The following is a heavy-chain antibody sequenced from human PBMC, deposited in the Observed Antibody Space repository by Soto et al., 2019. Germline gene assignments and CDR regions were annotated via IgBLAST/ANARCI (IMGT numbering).Heavy chain of an antibody. J-gene: IGHJ4*02. Sequence: PGGSLRLSCAASGFTFTRYSMNWVRQAPGKGLEWVSSISSTTNYIYYADSMQGRFTVSRDNAKNSVYLEMNSLSAEDTALYYCARESEDLTSNFDYWGQGTLVTVS. CDR1: GFTFTRYS. CDR2: ISSTTNYI. V-gene: IGHV3-21*01. CDR3: ARESEDLTSNFDY.